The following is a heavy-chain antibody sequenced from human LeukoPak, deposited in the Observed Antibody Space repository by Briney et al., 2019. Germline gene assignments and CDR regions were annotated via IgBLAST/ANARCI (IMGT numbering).Heavy chain of an antibody. D-gene: IGHD4-17*01. CDR1: GGSFSGYY. CDR2: INHSGST. V-gene: IGHV4-34*01. J-gene: IGHJ4*02. Sequence: SETLSLTCAVYGGSFSGYYWSWIRQPPGKGLEWIGEINHSGSTNYNPSLKSRLTISVDTSKNQFSLKLSSVTAADTAVYYCARSGTVTTWYYWGQGTLGTVSS. CDR3: ARSGTVTTWYY.